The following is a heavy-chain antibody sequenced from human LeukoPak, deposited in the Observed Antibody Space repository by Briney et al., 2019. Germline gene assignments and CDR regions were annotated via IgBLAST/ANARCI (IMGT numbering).Heavy chain of an antibody. Sequence: GGSLRLYCAASGFTFSSYSMNWLRQAPGKGLEWVSSISSSSSYIYYADSVKGRFTISRDNAKNSLYLQMNSLRAEDTAVYYCARDAALVGRGVFDYWGQGPLVTVSS. D-gene: IGHD2-21*01. CDR2: ISSSSSYI. J-gene: IGHJ4*02. V-gene: IGHV3-21*01. CDR3: ARDAALVGRGVFDY. CDR1: GFTFSSYS.